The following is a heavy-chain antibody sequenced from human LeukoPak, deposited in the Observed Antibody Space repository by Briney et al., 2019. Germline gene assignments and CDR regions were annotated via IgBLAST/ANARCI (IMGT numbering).Heavy chain of an antibody. D-gene: IGHD3-3*01. CDR1: GFTFDDYA. CDR3: AKDYYDFWSGKKNYYYYGMDV. J-gene: IGHJ6*02. CDR2: ISWNSGSI. V-gene: IGHV3-9*01. Sequence: GGSLRLSCAASGFTFDDYAMHWVRQAPGKGLERVSGISWNSGSIGYADSVKGRFTISRDNAKNSLYLQMNSPRAEDTALYYCAKDYYDFWSGKKNYYYYGMDVWGQGTTVTVSS.